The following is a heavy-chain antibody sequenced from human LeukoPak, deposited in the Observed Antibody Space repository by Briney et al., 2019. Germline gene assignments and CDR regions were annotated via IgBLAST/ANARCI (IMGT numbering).Heavy chain of an antibody. Sequence: GGSLRLSCAASGFTFRTYAMSWVRQAPGQGLEWVSGISDSGDGTYYAESVKGRFTISRDNSKNTVFLQMNSLRADDTAKYYCAKDNAPGSWHTPSGFWGQGTLVTVSS. CDR2: ISDSGDGT. CDR1: GFTFRTYA. V-gene: IGHV3-23*01. D-gene: IGHD6-13*01. J-gene: IGHJ4*02. CDR3: AKDNAPGSWHTPSGF.